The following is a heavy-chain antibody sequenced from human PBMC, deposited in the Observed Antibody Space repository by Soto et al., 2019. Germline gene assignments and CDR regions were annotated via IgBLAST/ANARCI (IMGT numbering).Heavy chain of an antibody. V-gene: IGHV3-30-3*01. CDR3: ARESWVY. CDR1: GFTFSSYA. D-gene: IGHD1-26*01. J-gene: IGHJ4*02. CDR2: ISYDGNKK. Sequence: QVQLVESGGGVVQPGRSLRLSCAASGFTFSSYAMHWVRQAPGKGLAWVAVISYDGNKKYYADSVKGRFTISRDDSKNTLYLQMNSLRAEDTAVYYCARESWVYWGQGTLVTVSS.